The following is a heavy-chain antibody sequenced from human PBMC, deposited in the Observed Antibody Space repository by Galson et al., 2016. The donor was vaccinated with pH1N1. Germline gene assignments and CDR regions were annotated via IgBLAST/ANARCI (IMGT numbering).Heavy chain of an antibody. CDR2: ISGRGGNT. CDR3: VKDRSREFLHFPFDAFDV. V-gene: IGHV3-23*01. Sequence: SLRLSCATSGFTFKNYVMSWVRQAPGKGLEWVSVISGRGGNTYYADSVKGRFTISRDNFKNTLDLEMNKLKDDDTAVYYCVKDRSREFLHFPFDAFDVWGQGTMVSVSA. D-gene: IGHD3-10*01. CDR1: GFTFKNYV. J-gene: IGHJ3*01.